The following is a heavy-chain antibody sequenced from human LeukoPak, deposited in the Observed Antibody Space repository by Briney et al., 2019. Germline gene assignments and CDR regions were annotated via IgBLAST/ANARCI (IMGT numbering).Heavy chain of an antibody. D-gene: IGHD5-24*01. CDR1: GFTFSSYW. CDR3: TSLRNLGWLQLIFDY. CDR2: IRSKAYGGTT. V-gene: IGHV3-49*04. J-gene: IGHJ4*02. Sequence: GGSLRLSCAASGFTFSSYWMSWVRQAPGKGLEWVGFIRSKAYGGTTEYAASVKGRFTISRDDSKSIAYLQMNSLKTEDTAVYYCTSLRNLGWLQLIFDYWGQGTLVTVSS.